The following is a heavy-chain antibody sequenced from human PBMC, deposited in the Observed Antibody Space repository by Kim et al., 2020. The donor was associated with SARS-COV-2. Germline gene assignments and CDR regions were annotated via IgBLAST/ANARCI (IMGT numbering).Heavy chain of an antibody. D-gene: IGHD2-21*01. J-gene: IGHJ4*02. CDR2: IYHSGST. Sequence: SETLSLTCTVSGYSISSGYYWGWIRQPPGKGLEWIGSIYHSGSTYYNPSLKSRVTISVDTSKNQFSLKLSSVTAADTAVYYCARGLPRVPDYWGQGTLVTVSS. V-gene: IGHV4-38-2*02. CDR1: GYSISSGYY. CDR3: ARGLPRVPDY.